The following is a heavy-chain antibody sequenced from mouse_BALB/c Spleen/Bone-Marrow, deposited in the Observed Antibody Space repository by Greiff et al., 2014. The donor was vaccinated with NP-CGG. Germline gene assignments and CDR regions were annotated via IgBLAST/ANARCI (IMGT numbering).Heavy chain of an antibody. CDR1: GFSFTTYL. Sequence: VQLEESGAELVRPWTPVKLSCKGSGFSFTTYLLEWVKQRPGQGLEWMGVINFGSGGTNYNEKFKGKATLTADKSSSTVYMQLSSLTSDDSAVYFCARAIADDIDYWGQGTSLTVSS. J-gene: IGHJ4*01. CDR3: ARAIADDIDY. V-gene: IGHV1-54*01. CDR2: INFGSGGT.